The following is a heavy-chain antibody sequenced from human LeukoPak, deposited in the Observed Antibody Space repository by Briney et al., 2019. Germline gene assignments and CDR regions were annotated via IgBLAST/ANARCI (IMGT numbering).Heavy chain of an antibody. CDR1: GFTFSSYS. CDR3: ARTVLRSLGEFSLRGWFDP. J-gene: IGHJ5*02. CDR2: ISSSSSYI. D-gene: IGHD3-16*01. Sequence: GGSLRLSCAASGFTFSSYSMNWVRQAPGKGLEWVSSISSSSSYIYYADSVKGRFTISRDKAKNSLYLQMNSLRAEDTAVYYCARTVLRSLGEFSLRGWFDPWGQGTLVIVSS. V-gene: IGHV3-21*01.